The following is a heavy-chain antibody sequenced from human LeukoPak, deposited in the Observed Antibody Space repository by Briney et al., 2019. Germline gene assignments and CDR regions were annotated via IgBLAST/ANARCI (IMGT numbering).Heavy chain of an antibody. D-gene: IGHD3-22*01. CDR2: INANHGGT. J-gene: IGHJ4*02. CDR3: ARHRDFDSTGYYYPLFDY. V-gene: IGHV1-2*02. Sequence: ASVKVSCKASGYTFTGYYLHWVRQAPGQGLEWLDWINANHGGTNYAQQFQGRVTMTRDTSISTAYMELSRLRSDDAAVYYCARHRDFDSTGYYYPLFDYWGQGTLVTVSS. CDR1: GYTFTGYY.